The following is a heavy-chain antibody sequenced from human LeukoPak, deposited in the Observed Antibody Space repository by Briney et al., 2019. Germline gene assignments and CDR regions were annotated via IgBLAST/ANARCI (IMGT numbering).Heavy chain of an antibody. CDR3: AKASDGLYGDPSY. CDR2: ISGSGGST. CDR1: GFTFSSYA. D-gene: IGHD4-17*01. Sequence: SGGSLRLSCAASGFTFSSYAMSWVRQAPGKGLEWVSAISGSGGSTYDADSVKGRFTISRDNSKNTLYLQMNSLRAEDTAVYYCAKASDGLYGDPSYWGQGTLVTVSS. V-gene: IGHV3-23*01. J-gene: IGHJ4*02.